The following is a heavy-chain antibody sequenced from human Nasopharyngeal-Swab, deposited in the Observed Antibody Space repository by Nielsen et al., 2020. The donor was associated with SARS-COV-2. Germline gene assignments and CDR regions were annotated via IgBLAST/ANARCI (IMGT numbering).Heavy chain of an antibody. CDR3: ARDLPDSVGATYYYMDV. CDR1: GGSISSSSYY. V-gene: IGHV4-39*07. J-gene: IGHJ6*03. Sequence: SETLSLTCTVSGGSISSSSYYWGWIRQPQGKGLEWIGSIYYSGSTYYNPSLKSRVTISVDTSKNQFSLKLSSVTAADTAVYYCARDLPDSVGATYYYMDVWGKGTTVTVSS. CDR2: IYYSGST. D-gene: IGHD1-26*01.